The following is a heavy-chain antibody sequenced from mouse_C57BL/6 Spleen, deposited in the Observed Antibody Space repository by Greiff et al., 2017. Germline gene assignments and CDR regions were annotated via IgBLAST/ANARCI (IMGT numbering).Heavy chain of an antibody. CDR2: ISYDGSN. CDR1: GYSITSGYY. CDR3: AREGSSIVTPTGGYYFDY. D-gene: IGHD2-5*01. V-gene: IGHV3-6*01. Sequence: EVKLQESGPGLVKPSQSLSLTCSVTGYSITSGYYWNWIRQFPGNKLEWMGYISYDGSNNYNPSLKNRISITRDTSKNPFFLKLNSVTTEDTATYDCAREGSSIVTPTGGYYFDYWGQGTTLTVSS. J-gene: IGHJ2*01.